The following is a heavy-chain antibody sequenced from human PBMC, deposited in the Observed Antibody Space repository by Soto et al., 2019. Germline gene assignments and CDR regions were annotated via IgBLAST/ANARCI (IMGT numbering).Heavy chain of an antibody. CDR1: SGTFPSYA. Sequence: XSEQVSFKASSGTFPSYASSWGRKAPGQGLEWMGGIIPIFGTANYAQKFQGRVTITADESTSTAYMELSSLRSEDTAVYYCARVAYCGGDCSLPGYWGQGTLVTVS. J-gene: IGHJ4*02. V-gene: IGHV1-69*13. CDR3: ARVAYCGGDCSLPGY. CDR2: IIPIFGTA. D-gene: IGHD2-21*02.